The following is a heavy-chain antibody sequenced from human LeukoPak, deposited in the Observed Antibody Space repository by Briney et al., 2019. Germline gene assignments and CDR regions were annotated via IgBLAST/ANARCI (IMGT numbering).Heavy chain of an antibody. Sequence: GGSLRLSCAASGFTFSSYAMSWVRQAPGKGLEWVSAISGSGGSTYYADSVKGRFTISRDNSKNTLYLQMNSLRAEDTAVYYCAKDPRARYSSGWYYFGYWGQGTLVTVSS. V-gene: IGHV3-23*01. CDR3: AKDPRARYSSGWYYFGY. D-gene: IGHD6-19*01. CDR1: GFTFSSYA. CDR2: ISGSGGST. J-gene: IGHJ4*02.